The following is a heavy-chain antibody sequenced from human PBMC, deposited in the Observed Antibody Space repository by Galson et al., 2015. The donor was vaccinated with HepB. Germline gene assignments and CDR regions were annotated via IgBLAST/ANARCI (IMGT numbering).Heavy chain of an antibody. CDR3: VRVRSYYDSSGYRTDFDY. CDR2: ISADSDST. V-gene: IGHV1-18*01. J-gene: IGHJ4*02. D-gene: IGHD3-22*01. Sequence: SVKVSCKASGYTFNSYGISWVRQAPGQGLEWMGWISADSDSTDYAPKFQGRVTMTADTSTRTAYMELRSLKSDDTAMYFCVRVRSYYDSSGYRTDFDYWGQGTLVTVSS. CDR1: GYTFNSYG.